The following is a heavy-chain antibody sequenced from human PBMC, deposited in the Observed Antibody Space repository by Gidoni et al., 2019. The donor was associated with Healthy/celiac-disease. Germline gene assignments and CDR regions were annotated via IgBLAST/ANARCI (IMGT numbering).Heavy chain of an antibody. Sequence: EVQLVESGGGLVKPGGSLRLSCAASGFTFSSYSMNWVRQAPGKGLEWVSSISSSSSYIYYADSVKGRFTISRDNAKNSLYLQMNSLRAEDTAVYYCADLAAVTREGYWGQGTLVTVSS. V-gene: IGHV3-21*01. D-gene: IGHD4-17*01. CDR1: GFTFSSYS. J-gene: IGHJ4*02. CDR2: ISSSSSYI. CDR3: ADLAAVTREGY.